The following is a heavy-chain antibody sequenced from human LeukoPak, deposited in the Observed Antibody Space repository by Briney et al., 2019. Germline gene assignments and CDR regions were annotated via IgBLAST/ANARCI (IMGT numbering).Heavy chain of an antibody. CDR2: KKQDGSGK. CDR3: ARSDFWSGYHRGYFDY. J-gene: IGHJ4*02. CDR1: GFTSFSYW. D-gene: IGHD3-3*01. V-gene: IGHV3-7*05. Sequence: QPRGGPRISCAAPGFTSFSYWMNWGPPAPGKRAEGGGKKKQDGSGKYYVDSVKGRFTISRDNAESSLYLQMNSLRVEDTALYYCARSDFWSGYHRGYFDYWGQGTLVTVSS.